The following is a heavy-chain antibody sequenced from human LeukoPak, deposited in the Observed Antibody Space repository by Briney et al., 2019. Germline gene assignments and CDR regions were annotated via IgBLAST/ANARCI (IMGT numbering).Heavy chain of an antibody. J-gene: IGHJ4*02. CDR3: ARKYSSGWYGRGSFDY. D-gene: IGHD6-19*01. CDR1: GGSISGRNYY. CDR2: VYYSGST. Sequence: PSETKSLTCSVSGGSISGRNYYWPWIRQPPGKGLQWIGSVYYSGSTNYNPSLKSRVTISVDTSKNQFSLKLSSVTAADTAVYYCARKYSSGWYGRGSFDYWGQGTLVTVSS. V-gene: IGHV4-39*07.